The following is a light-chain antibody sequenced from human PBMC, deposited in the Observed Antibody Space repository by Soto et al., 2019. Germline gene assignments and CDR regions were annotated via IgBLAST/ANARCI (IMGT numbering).Light chain of an antibody. CDR1: RSNIGSNT. V-gene: IGLV1-44*01. J-gene: IGLJ2*01. CDR2: SSN. Sequence: QSVLTQPPSASGTPGQRVTISCSGSRSNIGSNTVNWYQHLPGTAPKLLIYSSNQRPSGVPDRFSGSKSGTSASLAISGLQSEDEADYYCAAWDDSFVVFGGGTQLTVL. CDR3: AAWDDSFVV.